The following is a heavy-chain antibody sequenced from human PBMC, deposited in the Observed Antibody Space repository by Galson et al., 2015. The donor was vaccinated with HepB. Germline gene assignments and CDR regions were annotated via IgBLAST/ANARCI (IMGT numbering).Heavy chain of an antibody. CDR1: GFTFSSYA. Sequence: SLRLSCAASGFTFSSYAMHWVRQAPGKGLEYVSAISSNGGSTYYADSVKGRFTISRDNSKNTLYLQMSSLRAEDTAVYYCVKGAGYSGYDPSGDPPFDYWGQGTLVTVSS. D-gene: IGHD5-12*01. J-gene: IGHJ4*02. CDR2: ISSNGGST. V-gene: IGHV3-64D*06. CDR3: VKGAGYSGYDPSGDPPFDY.